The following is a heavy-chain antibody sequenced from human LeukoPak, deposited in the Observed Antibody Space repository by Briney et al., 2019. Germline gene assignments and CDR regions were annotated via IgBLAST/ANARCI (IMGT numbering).Heavy chain of an antibody. Sequence: SETLSLTCTVSGGSISSGGYYWSWIGQHSGKGLEWIGYIYYSGSTYYNPSLKSRVTISVDTSKNQFSLKLSSVTAADTAVYYCARQYYYDSSGHSDYFDYWGQGTLVTVSS. CDR3: ARQYYYDSSGHSDYFDY. CDR2: IYYSGST. CDR1: GGSISSGGYY. V-gene: IGHV4-31*03. J-gene: IGHJ4*02. D-gene: IGHD3-22*01.